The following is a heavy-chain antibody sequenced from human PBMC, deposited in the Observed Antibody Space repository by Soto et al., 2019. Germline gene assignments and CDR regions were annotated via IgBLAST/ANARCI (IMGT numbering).Heavy chain of an antibody. Sequence: PSETLSLTCTVSGGSISSYYWSWIRQPLGKGLEWIGYIYYSGTTNYNPSLKSRVTISVDTSKNQFSLKLSSVTAADTAVYYCAKNKRYCTNGVCSNPWFDPWGQGTLVTVSS. V-gene: IGHV4-59*01. CDR2: IYYSGTT. J-gene: IGHJ5*02. D-gene: IGHD2-8*01. CDR1: GGSISSYY. CDR3: AKNKRYCTNGVCSNPWFDP.